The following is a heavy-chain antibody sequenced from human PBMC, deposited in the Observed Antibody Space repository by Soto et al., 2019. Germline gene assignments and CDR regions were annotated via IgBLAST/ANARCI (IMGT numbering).Heavy chain of an antibody. J-gene: IGHJ5*02. CDR2: LNPKSGNT. CDR3: GRDHRNNWKNEGWFDL. Sequence: QVQLVQSGAEVKKPGASVKVSCKASGYIFSTYDINWVRQAPGQELEWMGWLNPKSGNTGYAQKFQGRVNITRNTSINTVKKELSSLGSEDTDVYYCGRDHRNNWKNEGWFDLWGQGTLVNVSS. V-gene: IGHV1-8*01. CDR1: GYIFSTYD. D-gene: IGHD1-20*01.